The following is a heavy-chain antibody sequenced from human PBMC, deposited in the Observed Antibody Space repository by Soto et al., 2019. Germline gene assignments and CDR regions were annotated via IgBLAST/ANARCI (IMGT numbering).Heavy chain of an antibody. J-gene: IGHJ4*02. D-gene: IGHD1-26*01. Sequence: EVQLVESGGGLVQPGGSLKLSCAASGFTFSGSAMHWVRQASGKGLEWVGRIRSKANSYATAYAASVKGRFTISRDDSKNTAYLQMNSLKTEDTAVYYCTRLGLASGSYPPRDYWGQGTLVTVSS. CDR1: GFTFSGSA. V-gene: IGHV3-73*02. CDR2: IRSKANSYAT. CDR3: TRLGLASGSYPPRDY.